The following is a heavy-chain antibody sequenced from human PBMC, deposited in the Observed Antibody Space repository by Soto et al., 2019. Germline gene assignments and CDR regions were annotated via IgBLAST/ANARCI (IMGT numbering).Heavy chain of an antibody. CDR2: ISWDGGST. Sequence: GGSLRLSCAASGFTFDDYAMHWVRQAPGKGLEWVSLISWDGGSTYYADSVKGRFTISRDNSKNSLYLQMNSLRAEDTALYYCAKVFFEKQLWEDYGMDVWGQGTTVTVSS. CDR1: GFTFDDYA. J-gene: IGHJ6*02. D-gene: IGHD5-18*01. V-gene: IGHV3-43D*03. CDR3: AKVFFEKQLWEDYGMDV.